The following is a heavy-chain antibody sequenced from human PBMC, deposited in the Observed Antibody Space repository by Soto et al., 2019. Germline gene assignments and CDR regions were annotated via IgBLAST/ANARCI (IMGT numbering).Heavy chain of an antibody. CDR2: IYYSGST. Sequence: SETLSLTCAVSGGSISSGSYYSSWIRQPPGKGLEWIGYIYYSGSTNYNPSLKSRVTISVDTSKNQFSLKLSSVTAADTAVYYCAGLRYSYNWFDPWGQGTLVTVSS. J-gene: IGHJ5*02. D-gene: IGHD3-9*01. CDR3: AGLRYSYNWFDP. V-gene: IGHV4-61*01. CDR1: GGSISSGSYY.